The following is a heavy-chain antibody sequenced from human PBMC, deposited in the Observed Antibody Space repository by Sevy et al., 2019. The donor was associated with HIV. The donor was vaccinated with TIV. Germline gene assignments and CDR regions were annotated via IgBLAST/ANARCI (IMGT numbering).Heavy chain of an antibody. D-gene: IGHD3-10*01. CDR1: GFTFSSYA. V-gene: IGHV3-30-3*01. Sequence: GGSLRLSCAASGFTFSSYAMHWVRQAPGKGLEWVAVISYDGSNKYYADSVKGRFTISRDNSKNTLCLQMNSLRAEDTAVYYCARDGALRFGEDYYFDYWGQGTLVTVSS. J-gene: IGHJ4*02. CDR3: ARDGALRFGEDYYFDY. CDR2: ISYDGSNK.